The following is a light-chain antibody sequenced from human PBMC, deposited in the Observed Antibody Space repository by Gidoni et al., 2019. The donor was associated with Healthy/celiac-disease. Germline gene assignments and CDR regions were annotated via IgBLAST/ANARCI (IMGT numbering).Light chain of an antibody. Sequence: SYELTQPPSVSVSPGQTASITCSGDKLGDKYACWYQQKPVKSPVLVIYQDSKRPSGIPERFSGSNSGNTATLTISGTQAMDEADYYCQAWDSSSYVVFGGGTKLTVL. J-gene: IGLJ2*01. CDR3: QAWDSSSYVV. CDR1: KLGDKY. V-gene: IGLV3-1*01. CDR2: QDS.